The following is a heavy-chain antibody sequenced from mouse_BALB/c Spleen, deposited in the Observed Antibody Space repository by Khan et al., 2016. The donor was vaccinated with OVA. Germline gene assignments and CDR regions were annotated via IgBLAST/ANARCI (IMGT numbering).Heavy chain of an antibody. CDR3: AREGRDYAMDY. J-gene: IGHJ4*01. CDR2: IDPANGNT. CDR1: GFNIKDTY. Sequence: IQLVQSGAELVKPGASVKLSCTASGFNIKDTYMHWVKQRPEQGLEWIGRIDPANGNTKYDPKFQGKATITADTSSNTAYLQLSSLTSEDTAVYYCAREGRDYAMDYWGQGTSVTVSS. D-gene: IGHD3-3*01. V-gene: IGHV14-3*02.